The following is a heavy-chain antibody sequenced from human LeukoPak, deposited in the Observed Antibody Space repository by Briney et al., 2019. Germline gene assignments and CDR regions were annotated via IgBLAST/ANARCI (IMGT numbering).Heavy chain of an antibody. J-gene: IGHJ4*02. V-gene: IGHV3-7*01. CDR3: ARGRGIAL. CDR2: MVDDGNKK. D-gene: IGHD6-13*01. Sequence: GESLRLSCAASGFTFDNYWMNWVRQAPGKGLEWVANMVDDGNKKNYVDSVKGRFTISRDNVKSSLYLQINSLRVEDTAVYYCARGRGIALWGQGTLVTVSS. CDR1: GFTFDNYW.